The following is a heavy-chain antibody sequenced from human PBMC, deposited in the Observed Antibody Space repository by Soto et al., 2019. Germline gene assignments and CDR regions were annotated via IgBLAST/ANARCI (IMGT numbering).Heavy chain of an antibody. J-gene: IGHJ4*02. CDR3: ARGLNGYLHYFDY. D-gene: IGHD5-18*01. V-gene: IGHV1-3*01. CDR1: AYTFTSYA. CDR2: INAGNGNT. Sequence: ASVKVSCKASAYTFTSYAMHWVRKAPGQRLEWMGWINAGNGNTKYSQKFQGRVTITRDTSASTAYMELSSLRSEDTAVYYCARGLNGYLHYFDYWGQGTPVTVSS.